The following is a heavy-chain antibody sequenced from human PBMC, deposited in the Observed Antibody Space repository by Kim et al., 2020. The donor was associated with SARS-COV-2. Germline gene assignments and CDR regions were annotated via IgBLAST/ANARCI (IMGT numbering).Heavy chain of an antibody. CDR3: ARVGFGELLYSLLFDP. J-gene: IGHJ5*02. V-gene: IGHV3-74*01. Sequence: GGSLRLSCAASGFTFSSYWMHWVRQAPGKGLVWVSRINSDGSSTSYADSVKGRFTISRDNAKNTLYLQMNSLRAEDTAVYYCARVGFGELLYSLLFDPWGQGTLVTVSS. CDR1: GFTFSSYW. CDR2: INSDGSST. D-gene: IGHD3-10*01.